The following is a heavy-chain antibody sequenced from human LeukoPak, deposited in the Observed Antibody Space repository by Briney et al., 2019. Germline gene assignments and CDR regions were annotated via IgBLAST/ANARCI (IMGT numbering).Heavy chain of an antibody. J-gene: IGHJ5*02. CDR1: GYTFTKYY. Sequence: ASVKVSCKASGYTFTKYYMFWVRQAPGQGLEWMGQINPSSGGTDYAQKFQGRVTMTRDTSISTAYMELSRLRSDDTAMYYCARGYCSGASRYSVENWFDPWGLGTLVTVSS. D-gene: IGHD2-15*01. CDR2: INPSSGGT. V-gene: IGHV1-2*06. CDR3: ARGYCSGASRYSVENWFDP.